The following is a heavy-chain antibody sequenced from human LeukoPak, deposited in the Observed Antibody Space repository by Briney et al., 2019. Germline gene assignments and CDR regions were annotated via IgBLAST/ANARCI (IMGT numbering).Heavy chain of an antibody. CDR1: GYTFTSYD. CDR3: ARDNSGSTASFDI. J-gene: IGHJ3*02. D-gene: IGHD1-26*01. Sequence: GASVKVSCKASGYTFTSYDINWVRQATGQGLEWMGWMNPNSGNTGYAQKFQGRVTITRNTSISTAYMELSSLRSEDTAVYYCARDNSGSTASFDIWGQGTMVTVSS. V-gene: IGHV1-8*03. CDR2: MNPNSGNT.